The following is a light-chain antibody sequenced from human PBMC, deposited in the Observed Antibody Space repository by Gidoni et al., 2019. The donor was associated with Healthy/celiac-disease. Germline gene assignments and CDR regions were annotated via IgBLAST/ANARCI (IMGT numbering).Light chain of an antibody. V-gene: IGLV3-21*03. CDR1: NIGSKS. J-gene: IGLJ2*01. Sequence: SYVQTQPPSVSLAPGTTDRITWGGNNIGSKSGHWYQRKLGQAPVLVVYDDSDRPSGIPERFAGSNSGSTATLTISRVEAGDEADYYCQVWDSSSDHVVFGGGTKLTVL. CDR2: DDS. CDR3: QVWDSSSDHVV.